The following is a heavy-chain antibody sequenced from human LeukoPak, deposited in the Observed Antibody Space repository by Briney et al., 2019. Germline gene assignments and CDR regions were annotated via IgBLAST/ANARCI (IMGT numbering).Heavy chain of an antibody. CDR1: GFTFSSYA. Sequence: GGSLRLSCAAFGFTFSSYAMHWVRQAPGKGLEWVAVISYDGSNKYYADSVKGRFTISRDNSKNTLYLQMNSLRAEDTAVYCCARESLGYCSGGSCYGAFDIWGQGTMVTVSS. D-gene: IGHD2-15*01. CDR2: ISYDGSNK. CDR3: ARESLGYCSGGSCYGAFDI. V-gene: IGHV3-30*04. J-gene: IGHJ3*02.